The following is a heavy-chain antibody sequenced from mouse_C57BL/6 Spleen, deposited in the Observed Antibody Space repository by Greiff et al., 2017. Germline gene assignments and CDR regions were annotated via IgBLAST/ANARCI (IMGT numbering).Heavy chain of an antibody. V-gene: IGHV1-26*01. Sequence: EVQLQQSGPELVKPGASVKISCKASGYTFTDYYMNWVKQSPGKSLEWIGDINPNNGGTSYNQKFKGKATLTVDKSSSTAYMELRSLTSEDSAVYYCARQVAMDYWGQGTSVTVSS. CDR1: GYTFTDYY. CDR3: ARQVAMDY. J-gene: IGHJ4*01. CDR2: INPNNGGT.